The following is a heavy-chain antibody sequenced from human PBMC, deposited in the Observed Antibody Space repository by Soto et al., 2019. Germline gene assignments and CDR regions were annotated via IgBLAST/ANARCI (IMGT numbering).Heavy chain of an antibody. D-gene: IGHD1-1*01. CDR3: VRDGTKTLRDWFDP. J-gene: IGHJ5*02. V-gene: IGHV4-4*07. CDR1: GASTSGFY. CDR2: IYATGTT. Sequence: QVQLQESGPGLVKPSEPLSLTCTVSGASTSGFYWSWIRKYAGKGLEWLGRIYATGTTDYNPSLKSRVMMSVDTSKKQFSLKLRSVTAAATAVYYCVRDGTKTLRDWFDPWGQGISVTVSS.